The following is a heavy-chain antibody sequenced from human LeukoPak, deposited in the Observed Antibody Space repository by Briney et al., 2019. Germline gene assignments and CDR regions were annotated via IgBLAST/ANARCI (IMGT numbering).Heavy chain of an antibody. J-gene: IGHJ4*02. D-gene: IGHD3-22*01. CDR2: ISSHSGTTI. V-gene: IGHV3-48*01. CDR1: GFTFNDYA. Sequence: GGSLRLSCAASGFTFNDYAMNWVRQTPGKELEWVSYISSHSGTTIYYADSVKGRFTISRDNAKKSLYLQMNSLRAEDTAVYYCAREMDYYDSRPIDYWGQGTLVTVSS. CDR3: AREMDYYDSRPIDY.